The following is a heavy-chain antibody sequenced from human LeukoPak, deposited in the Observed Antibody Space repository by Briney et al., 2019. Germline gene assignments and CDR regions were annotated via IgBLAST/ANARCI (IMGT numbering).Heavy chain of an antibody. CDR2: INHSGST. D-gene: IGHD2-2*01. V-gene: IGHV4-34*01. CDR3: ARGGYQLLFRHPYFDY. CDR1: GGSFSGYY. Sequence: PSETLSLTCAVYGGSFSGYYWSWIRQPPGKGLEWIGEINHSGSTNYNPSLKSRVTISVDTSKNQFSLKLSSVTAADTAVYYCARGGYQLLFRHPYFDYWGQGTLVTVSS. J-gene: IGHJ4*02.